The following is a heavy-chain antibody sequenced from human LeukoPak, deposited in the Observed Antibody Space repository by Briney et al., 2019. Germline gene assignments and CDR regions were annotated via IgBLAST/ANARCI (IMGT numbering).Heavy chain of an antibody. D-gene: IGHD5-24*01. J-gene: IGHJ4*02. CDR3: ARVETATKH. CDR2: INTNTGTP. CDR1: GYTFTSYA. V-gene: IGHV7-4-1*02. Sequence: ASVKVSCKASGYTFTSYAMNWVRQAPGQGLEWMGWINTNTGTPTFAQGFTGRFVFSLDTSASTAYLQISSLKAEDTALYYCARVETATKHWGQGTLVTVSS.